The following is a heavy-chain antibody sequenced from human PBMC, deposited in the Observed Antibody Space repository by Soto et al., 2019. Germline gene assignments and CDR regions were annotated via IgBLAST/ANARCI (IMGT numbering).Heavy chain of an antibody. CDR3: VKRKENFAYSAFRPYHF. CDR1: GFTFEDYT. CDR2: ITWNSGKI. J-gene: IGHJ4*02. Sequence: EVQLVESGGGLVQPGGSLRLTCTASGFTFEDYTMDWVRQAPGKGPEWVSGITWNSGKINYADSVKGRFSISRDNAKNALDLQMGSLRTEDTVLYYCVKRKENFAYSAFRPYHFWGQGTQVTVSA. V-gene: IGHV3-9*01. D-gene: IGHD1-26*01.